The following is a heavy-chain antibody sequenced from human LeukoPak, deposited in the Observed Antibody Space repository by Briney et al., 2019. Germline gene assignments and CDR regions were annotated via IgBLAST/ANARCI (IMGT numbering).Heavy chain of an antibody. Sequence: PSETLSLTCTVSGGSISNYYWSWIRQPPGKGLEWIGEINHSGSTNYNPSLKSRVTISVDTSKNQFSLKLSSVTAADTAVYYCARRSRYYDYVWGSYRYTAFDYWGQGTLVTVSS. V-gene: IGHV4-34*01. CDR3: ARRSRYYDYVWGSYRYTAFDY. CDR2: INHSGST. D-gene: IGHD3-16*02. J-gene: IGHJ4*02. CDR1: GGSISNYY.